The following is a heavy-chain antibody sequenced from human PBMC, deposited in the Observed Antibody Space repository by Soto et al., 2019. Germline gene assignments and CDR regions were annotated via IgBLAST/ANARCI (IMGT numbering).Heavy chain of an antibody. Sequence: PSETLSLTCTVSGGSISSGGYYWSWIRQHPGKGLEWIGSIYYSGSTYYNPSLKSRVTISVDTSKNQFSLKLSSVTAADTAVYYCARLVWAAGNYGMDAWGQGTTVTVSS. CDR3: ARLVWAAGNYGMDA. CDR1: GGSISSGGYY. D-gene: IGHD6-13*01. V-gene: IGHV4-39*01. J-gene: IGHJ6*02. CDR2: IYYSGST.